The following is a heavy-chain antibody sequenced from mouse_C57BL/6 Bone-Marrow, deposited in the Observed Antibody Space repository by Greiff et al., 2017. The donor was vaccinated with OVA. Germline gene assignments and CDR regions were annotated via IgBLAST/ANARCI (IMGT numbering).Heavy chain of an antibody. CDR1: GFTFSNYW. V-gene: IGHV6-3*01. D-gene: IGHD2-3*01. CDR2: IRLKSDNYAT. CDR3: TADGYWYFDV. Sequence: EVKVVESGGGLVQPGGSMKLSCVASGFTFSNYWMNWVRQSPEKGLEWVAQIRLKSDNYATNYAESVKGRFTISRDGSKSSGYLQMDYLRAEDTGSDYCTADGYWYFDVWGTGTTVTVSS. J-gene: IGHJ1*03.